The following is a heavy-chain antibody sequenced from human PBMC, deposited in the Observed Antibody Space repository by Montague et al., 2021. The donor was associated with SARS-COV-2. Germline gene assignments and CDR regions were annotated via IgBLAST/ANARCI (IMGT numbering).Heavy chain of an antibody. V-gene: IGHV4-39*07. Sequence: SDTLSLTGTVSGGSISSSSYYWGWIRQPPGKGLEWIGSIYYSGSTYYNPPLKSRVTISVDTSKNQFSPKLSSVTAADTAVYYCARVGRQQLVRLSGMDVWGQGTTVTVSS. D-gene: IGHD6-13*01. CDR3: ARVGRQQLVRLSGMDV. CDR1: GGSISSSSYY. J-gene: IGHJ6*02. CDR2: IYYSGST.